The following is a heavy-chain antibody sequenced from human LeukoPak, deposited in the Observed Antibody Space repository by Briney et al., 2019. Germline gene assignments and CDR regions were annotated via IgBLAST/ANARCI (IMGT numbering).Heavy chain of an antibody. D-gene: IGHD2-2*01. J-gene: IGHJ5*02. CDR2: INPNSGGT. CDR3: ARDHQLPLLGWFDP. V-gene: IGHV1-2*02. CDR1: GYTFTGYY. Sequence: ASVKVSCKASGYTFTGYYIHWVRQAPGQGLEWMGWINPNSGGTNYAQNFQGRVTMTRDTSISTAYMEVSSLRSDDAAVYYCARDHQLPLLGWFDPWGQGTLVTVSS.